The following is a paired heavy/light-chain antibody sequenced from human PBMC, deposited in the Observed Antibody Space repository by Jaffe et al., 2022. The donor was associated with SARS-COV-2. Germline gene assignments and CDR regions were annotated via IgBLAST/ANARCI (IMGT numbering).Heavy chain of an antibody. Sequence: EVQLLESGGGLIQPGGSLRLSCAGSGFTFSYYAMSWVRQTPGKGLEWVSTIYGSGETTYYADSVKGRFTISRDNSQNTLFLQMNSLRAEDTALYYCAKGWGSGSFPFDYWGQGTLVTVSS. J-gene: IGHJ4*01. CDR3: AKGWGSGSFPFDY. CDR1: GFTFSYYA. D-gene: IGHD6-19*01. V-gene: IGHV3-23*01. CDR2: IYGSGETT.
Light chain of an antibody. CDR1: QSVGSY. J-gene: IGKJ5*01. Sequence: EIVLTQSPATLSLSPGERATLSCRASQSVGSYVAWYQQKPGQAPRLLIYDASNRATGVPARFSGSGSGTDFTLTISSLEPEDFAVYFCQQRSNWPPITFGQGTRLEIK. CDR2: DAS. CDR3: QQRSNWPPIT. V-gene: IGKV3-11*01.